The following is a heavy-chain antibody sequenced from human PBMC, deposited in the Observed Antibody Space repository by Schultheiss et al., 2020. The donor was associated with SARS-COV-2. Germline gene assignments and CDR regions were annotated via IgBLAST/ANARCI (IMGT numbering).Heavy chain of an antibody. V-gene: IGHV4-61*02. CDR3: ARGATYYDILTGYRGSNDFDY. CDR1: GGSISSGSYY. J-gene: IGHJ4*02. Sequence: SETLSLTCTVSGGSISSGSYYWSWIRQPAGKGLEWIGRIYTSGYTNYNPSLKSRVTISVDTSKNQFSLKLSSVTAADTAVYYCARGATYYDILTGYRGSNDFDYWGQGTLVTVSS. CDR2: IYTSGYT. D-gene: IGHD3-9*01.